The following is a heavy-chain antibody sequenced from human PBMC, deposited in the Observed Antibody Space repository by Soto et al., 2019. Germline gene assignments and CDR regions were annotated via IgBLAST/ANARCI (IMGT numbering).Heavy chain of an antibody. CDR3: ATGWVHSGSYWEHY. CDR2: FDPEDGET. V-gene: IGHV1-24*01. Sequence: ASVKVSCKVSGYTLTELSMHWVRQAPGKGLEWMGGFDPEDGETIYAQKFQGRVTMTEDTSTDKAYMELSSLRSEDTAVYYCATGWVHSGSYWEHYWGQGTLVTVSS. J-gene: IGHJ4*02. CDR1: GYTLTELS. D-gene: IGHD1-26*01.